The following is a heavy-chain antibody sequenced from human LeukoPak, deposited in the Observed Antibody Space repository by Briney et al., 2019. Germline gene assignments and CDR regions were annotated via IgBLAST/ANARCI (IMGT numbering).Heavy chain of an antibody. CDR2: INTDGSST. V-gene: IGHV3-74*01. Sequence: GGSLRLSCTASGFTFSSYWMHWVRQAPGKGLVWVSRINTDGSSTNYADSVKGRFTISRDNAKNTLYLQMNSLRAEDTAVYYCARTASYGGSYYGYFQHWGQGTLVTVSS. D-gene: IGHD1-26*01. J-gene: IGHJ1*01. CDR1: GFTFSSYW. CDR3: ARTASYGGSYYGYFQH.